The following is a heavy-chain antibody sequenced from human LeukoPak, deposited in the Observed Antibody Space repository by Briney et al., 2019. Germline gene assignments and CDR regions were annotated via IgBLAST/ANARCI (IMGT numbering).Heavy chain of an antibody. CDR2: MNPNSGNT. Sequence: ASVKVSCKASGYTFTSYDINWVRQATGQGLEWMGWMNPNSGNTGYAQKFQGRVTITRNTSISTAYMELSSLRSEDTAVYYCARGHRIDFWSGYLFPGAFDIWGQGTMVTVSS. V-gene: IGHV1-8*03. D-gene: IGHD3-3*01. CDR1: GYTFTSYD. CDR3: ARGHRIDFWSGYLFPGAFDI. J-gene: IGHJ3*02.